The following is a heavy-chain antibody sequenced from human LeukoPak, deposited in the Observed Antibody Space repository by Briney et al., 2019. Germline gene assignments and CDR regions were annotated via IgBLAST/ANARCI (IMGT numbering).Heavy chain of an antibody. V-gene: IGHV1-2*02. D-gene: IGHD4-17*01. J-gene: IGHJ6*03. CDR3: ARDLSPTTQRWGYYYYYYMDV. CDR1: GYTFTGYY. Sequence: ASVKVSCKASGYTFTGYYMHWVRKAPGQGLEWMGWINPNSGGTNYAQKFQGRVTMTRDTSISTAYMELSRLRSDDTAVYYCARDLSPTTQRWGYYYYYYMDVWGKGTTVTVSS. CDR2: INPNSGGT.